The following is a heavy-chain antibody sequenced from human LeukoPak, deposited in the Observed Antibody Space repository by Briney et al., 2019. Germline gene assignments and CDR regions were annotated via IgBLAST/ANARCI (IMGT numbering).Heavy chain of an antibody. V-gene: IGHV3-30*04. CDR2: ISFDGSVK. D-gene: IGHD5-18*01. CDR1: GVTFSTYS. Sequence: GRSLRLSCAASGVTFSTYSLHWVRQAPGKRLEWVAGISFDGSVKYYVDVVKGRFTISSDSSTTTLFLQMNSLRVEDTAVYYCASERREDTVMALGYWGQGALVIVSS. J-gene: IGHJ4*02. CDR3: ASERREDTVMALGY.